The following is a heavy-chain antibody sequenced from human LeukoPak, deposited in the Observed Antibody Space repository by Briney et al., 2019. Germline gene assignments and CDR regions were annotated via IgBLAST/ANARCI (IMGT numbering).Heavy chain of an antibody. CDR1: GFTFSSYS. CDR2: ISGDSSAI. CDR3: ARDGYYYYYMDV. V-gene: IGHV3-21*05. Sequence: GGSLRLSCAASGFTFSSYSMNWVRQAPGEGLEWISYISGDSSAIYYADSVKGRFTISRDNAKNSLYLQMNSLRAEDTAVYYCARDGYYYYYMDVWGKGTTVTVSS. J-gene: IGHJ6*03.